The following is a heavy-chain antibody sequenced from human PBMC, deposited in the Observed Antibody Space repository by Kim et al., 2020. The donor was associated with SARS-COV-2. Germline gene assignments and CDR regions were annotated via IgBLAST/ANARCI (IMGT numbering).Heavy chain of an antibody. CDR3: TRVGYSYGMDV. CDR2: T. V-gene: IGHV3-49*02. Sequence: TESAAAVKGRFTTSRDDSKSIAYLKMNSLKTEDTAVYYCTRVGYSYGMDVWGQGTTVTVSS. D-gene: IGHD3-16*01. J-gene: IGHJ6*02.